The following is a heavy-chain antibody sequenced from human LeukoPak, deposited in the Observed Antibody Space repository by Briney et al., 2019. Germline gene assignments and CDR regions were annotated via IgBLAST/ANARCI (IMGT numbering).Heavy chain of an antibody. V-gene: IGHV5-51*01. J-gene: IGHJ3*02. CDR2: IYPGDSDT. CDR1: GYSFTSYW. Sequence: GESLKISCKGSGYSFTSYWIGWVRQMPGKGLEWMGIIYPGDSDTRYSPSFQGQVTISADKSIGTAYLQWSSLKASDTAMYYCARKGPGAYYDILTGLTDAFDIWGQGTMVTVSS. D-gene: IGHD3-9*01. CDR3: ARKGPGAYYDILTGLTDAFDI.